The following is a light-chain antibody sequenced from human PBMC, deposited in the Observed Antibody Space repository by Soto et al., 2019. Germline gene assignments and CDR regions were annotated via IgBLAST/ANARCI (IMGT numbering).Light chain of an antibody. CDR3: CSYAGSYTLWV. J-gene: IGLJ3*02. CDR1: SSDVGDYNC. Sequence: QSALTQPRSVSGSPGQSVTISCTGTSSDVGDYNCVSWYQQHPGKAPKLMIYDVNKRPSGVPDRFSGSKSGNTASLTISGLQAEDEADYYCCSYAGSYTLWVFGGGTKLTVL. CDR2: DVN. V-gene: IGLV2-11*01.